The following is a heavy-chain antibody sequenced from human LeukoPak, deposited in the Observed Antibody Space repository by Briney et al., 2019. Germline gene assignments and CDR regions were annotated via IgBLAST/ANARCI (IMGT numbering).Heavy chain of an antibody. V-gene: IGHV3-53*01. CDR1: GFTFSSYA. Sequence: GGSLRLSCAASGFTFSSYAMSWVRQAPGKGLEWVSVIYSGGSTYYADSVKGRFTISRDNSKNTLYLQMNSLRAEDTAVYYCARVLGNFDYWGQGTLVTVSS. J-gene: IGHJ4*02. CDR2: IYSGGST. D-gene: IGHD6-13*01. CDR3: ARVLGNFDY.